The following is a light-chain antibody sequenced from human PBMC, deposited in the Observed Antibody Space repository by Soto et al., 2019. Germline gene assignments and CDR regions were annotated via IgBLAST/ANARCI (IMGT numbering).Light chain of an antibody. Sequence: DIQMTQSPSSLSASVGDRVTITCRASQDIGNYLAWYQQKPGKVPKLLIYAASTLQSGVPSRLSGSGSGTDFTLTISSLQPEDVATFYCQKYNGAPFTFGPGTKVEIK. CDR3: QKYNGAPFT. J-gene: IGKJ3*01. CDR2: AAS. CDR1: QDIGNY. V-gene: IGKV1-27*01.